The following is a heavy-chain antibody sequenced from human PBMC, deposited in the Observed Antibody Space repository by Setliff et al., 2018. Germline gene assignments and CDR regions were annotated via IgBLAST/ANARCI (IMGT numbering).Heavy chain of an antibody. V-gene: IGHV4-59*02. CDR1: GGSVSTYY. Sequence: SETLSLTCTVSGGSVSTYYWSWIRQPPGKGLEWIGFIFYSGYTHYNPSLKSRVTMSVDASRDQFSLELSSVTAADTAVYFCARGSGRGYSYGLFDYWGQGSLVTVSS. CDR2: IFYSGYT. J-gene: IGHJ4*02. D-gene: IGHD5-18*01. CDR3: ARGSGRGYSYGLFDY.